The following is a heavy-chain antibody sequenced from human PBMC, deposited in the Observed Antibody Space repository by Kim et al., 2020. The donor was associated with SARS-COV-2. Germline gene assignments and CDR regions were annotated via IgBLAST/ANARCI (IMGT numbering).Heavy chain of an antibody. J-gene: IGHJ4*02. D-gene: IGHD3-16*01. CDR3: VKHWVRTHDY. CDR1: EFTFRNYD. Sequence: GGSLRLSCAASEFTFRNYDMSWVRQAPGKGLEWVSGITDDGTTTYYAGSAEGRFAISRDNSKNMLYLQMNSLRVEDTAVYFCVKHWVRTHDYWGQGTLVTVSS. V-gene: IGHV3-23*01. CDR2: ITDDGTTT.